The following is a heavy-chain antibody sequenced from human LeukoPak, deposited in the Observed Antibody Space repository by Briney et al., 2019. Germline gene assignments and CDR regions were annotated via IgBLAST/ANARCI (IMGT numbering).Heavy chain of an antibody. CDR3: ASQSSGWYVGYFDY. V-gene: IGHV1-2*02. D-gene: IGHD6-19*01. CDR2: INPNSGGT. J-gene: IGHJ4*02. Sequence: ASVKVSCKASGYTFTAYYIHWVRQAPGQGPEWMGWINPNSGGTNYAQKFQGRVTMTRDTSISTAYVELSGLTSDDTAVYYCASQSSGWYVGYFDYWGQGTLVTVSS. CDR1: GYTFTAYY.